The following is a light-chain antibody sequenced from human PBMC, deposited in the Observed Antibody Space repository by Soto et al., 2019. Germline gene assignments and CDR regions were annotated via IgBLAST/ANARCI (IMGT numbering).Light chain of an antibody. Sequence: QSALTQPASVSGSPGQSITISCTGTSSDVGGYHYVSWYQQHPGKAPKLMIYDVSNRPSGVSNRFSGSKSGNTASLTISGLQTEDEADYYCSSYTRSNTGVFGGGTKLTVL. CDR2: DVS. CDR3: SSYTRSNTGV. J-gene: IGLJ3*02. V-gene: IGLV2-14*03. CDR1: SSDVGGYHY.